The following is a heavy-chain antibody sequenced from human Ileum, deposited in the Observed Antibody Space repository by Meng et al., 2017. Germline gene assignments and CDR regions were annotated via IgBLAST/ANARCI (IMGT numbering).Heavy chain of an antibody. CDR3: ARHGGYSQDF. J-gene: IGHJ4*02. CDR1: SGSISSNTY. Sequence: QLHWQGPGPGLGRPSGTLSLTCAVSSGSISSNTYWSWVRQPPGKGLEWIGQISHSGSAYYNPSLKSRVTMSVDKSKSQFSLMLTSVTAADTAIYYCARHGGYSQDFWGQGTLVTVSS. D-gene: IGHD4-23*01. CDR2: ISHSGSA. V-gene: IGHV4-4*02.